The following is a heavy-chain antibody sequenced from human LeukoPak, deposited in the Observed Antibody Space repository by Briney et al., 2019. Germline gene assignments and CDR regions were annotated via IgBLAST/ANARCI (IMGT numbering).Heavy chain of an antibody. CDR2: IYLGDSDT. CDR1: GYTFTGYW. V-gene: IGHV5-51*01. Sequence: GESLKISCQISGYTFTGYWIGWVRQMPGRGLEWMGIIYLGDSDTRYTPSFQGQVTISADKSISTAYLQWSSLKASDTAMYYCAISTSGSYSYDYWGQGTLVTVSS. J-gene: IGHJ4*02. D-gene: IGHD1-26*01. CDR3: AISTSGSYSYDY.